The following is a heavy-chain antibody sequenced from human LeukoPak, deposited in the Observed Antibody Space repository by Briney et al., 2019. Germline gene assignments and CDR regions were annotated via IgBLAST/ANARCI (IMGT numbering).Heavy chain of an antibody. CDR3: ARGGSGSYYYYYYMDV. J-gene: IGHJ6*03. CDR2: INPSGGST. D-gene: IGHD1-26*01. CDR1: GYTFTSYY. Sequence: ASVKVSCKASGYTFTSYYMHWVRQAPGQGLEWMGIINPSGGSTSYAQKFQGRVTMTRDMSTSTVYMELSSLRSEDTAVYYCARGGSGSYYYYYYMDVWGKGTTVTVSS. V-gene: IGHV1-46*01.